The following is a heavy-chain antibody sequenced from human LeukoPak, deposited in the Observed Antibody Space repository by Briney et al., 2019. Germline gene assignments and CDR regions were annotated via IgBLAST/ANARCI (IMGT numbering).Heavy chain of an antibody. J-gene: IGHJ4*02. CDR3: ARVGTQGYFDY. D-gene: IGHD1-1*01. Sequence: TGGSLRLSCVASGFTFSDYYMNWVRQAPGKGLEWVSYISSSGSPMYYADSVKGRFTISRDNAKNSLYLQMNSLRAEDTAVYYCARVGTQGYFDYWGQGTLVTVSS. CDR1: GFTFSDYY. V-gene: IGHV3-11*04. CDR2: ISSSGSPM.